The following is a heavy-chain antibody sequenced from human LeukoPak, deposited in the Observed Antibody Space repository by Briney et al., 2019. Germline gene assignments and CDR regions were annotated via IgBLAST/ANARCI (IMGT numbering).Heavy chain of an antibody. Sequence: GGSLRLSCAASGFTFSNYAMNWVRQAPGKGLEWVAVLIGSSGATDYADSVKGRFTISRDNSKNTLFLQMNSLRADDTAIYYCAKGAYDYIEIAYFDYWGQGALVTVSS. J-gene: IGHJ4*02. CDR2: LIGSSGAT. CDR1: GFTFSNYA. CDR3: AKGAYDYIEIAYFDY. D-gene: IGHD5-12*01. V-gene: IGHV3-23*01.